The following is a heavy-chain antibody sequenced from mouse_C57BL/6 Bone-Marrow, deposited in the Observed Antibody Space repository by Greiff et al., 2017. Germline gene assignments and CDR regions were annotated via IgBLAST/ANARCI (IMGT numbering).Heavy chain of an antibody. CDR1: GYSFTGYY. Sequence: VQLKESGPELVKPGASVKISCKASGYSFTGYYMNWVKQSPEKSLEWIGEINPSTGGTTYNQKFKAKATLTVDKSSSTAYMQLKSLTSEDSAVYYCARSLLLPWYFDVWGTGTTVTVSS. CDR3: ARSLLLPWYFDV. V-gene: IGHV1-42*01. J-gene: IGHJ1*03. CDR2: INPSTGGT. D-gene: IGHD1-1*01.